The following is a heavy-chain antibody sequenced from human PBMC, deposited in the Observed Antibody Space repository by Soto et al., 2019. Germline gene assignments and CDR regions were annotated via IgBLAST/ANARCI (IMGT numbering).Heavy chain of an antibody. CDR2: ISYDGSNK. Sequence: GGSLRLSCAASGFTFSSYAMHWVRQAPGKGLEWVAVISYDGSNKYYADSVNGRFTISRDNSKNTLYLQMNSLRAEDTAVYYCARDHFSLGSSGPVSTRGFDYYYGMDVWGQGTTVTVSS. J-gene: IGHJ6*02. D-gene: IGHD6-19*01. V-gene: IGHV3-30-3*01. CDR3: ARDHFSLGSSGPVSTRGFDYYYGMDV. CDR1: GFTFSSYA.